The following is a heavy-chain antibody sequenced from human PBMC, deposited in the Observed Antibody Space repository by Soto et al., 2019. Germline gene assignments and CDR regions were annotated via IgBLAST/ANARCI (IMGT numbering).Heavy chain of an antibody. CDR1: GFTFSNYA. D-gene: IGHD2-8*01. J-gene: IGHJ4*02. CDR2: ISDTGGNT. V-gene: IGHV3-23*01. Sequence: GGSLRLSCSASGFTFSNYAMTWVRQAPGKGLEWVSGISDTGGNTYYTDSVKGRFTISRDTSKNTLYLQMSSLRADDTAVYYCARVTGVWYSDYWGQGTLVIVSS. CDR3: ARVTGVWYSDY.